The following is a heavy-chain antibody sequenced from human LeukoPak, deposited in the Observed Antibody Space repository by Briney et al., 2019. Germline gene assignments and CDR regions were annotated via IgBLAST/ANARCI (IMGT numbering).Heavy chain of an antibody. V-gene: IGHV3-48*03. CDR2: IRSSGSTI. Sequence: GGSLRLSCAASGFTFSSYEMNWVRQAPGKGAEWVSYIRSSGSTIYYADSVKGRFTISRDNAKNSLYLQMNSLRAEDTAVYYCARVGGIAVSGTQGESDYWGQGTLVTVSS. D-gene: IGHD6-19*01. CDR3: ARVGGIAVSGTQGESDY. J-gene: IGHJ4*02. CDR1: GFTFSSYE.